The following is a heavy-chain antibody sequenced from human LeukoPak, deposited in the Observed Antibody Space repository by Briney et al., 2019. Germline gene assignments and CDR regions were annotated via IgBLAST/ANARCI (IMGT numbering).Heavy chain of an antibody. CDR1: GFTFSNAW. V-gene: IGHV3-15*01. CDR3: TTGYGRLLWFGELQSFDY. D-gene: IGHD3-10*01. J-gene: IGHJ4*02. Sequence: GGSLRLSCAASGFTFSNAWMSWVRQAPGKGLEWVGRIKSKTDGGTTDYAAPVKGRFTISRDDSKNTLYLQMNSLKTEDTAVYYCTTGYGRLLWFGELQSFDYWGQGTLVTVSS. CDR2: IKSKTDGGTT.